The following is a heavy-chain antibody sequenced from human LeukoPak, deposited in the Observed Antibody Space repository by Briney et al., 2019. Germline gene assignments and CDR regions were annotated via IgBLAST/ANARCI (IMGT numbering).Heavy chain of an antibody. D-gene: IGHD2-15*01. Sequence: PSETLSLTCSVSGGSIRNYFWSWIRQPAGKGLEWIGRIYTSGSIDYKPSLRSRVTMSVDTSKNQFSLKLSSVTAADTAVYYCARGGDIVVVVAATGAFDIWGQGTMVTVSS. CDR3: ARGGDIVVVVAATGAFDI. V-gene: IGHV4-4*07. J-gene: IGHJ3*02. CDR1: GGSIRNYF. CDR2: IYTSGSI.